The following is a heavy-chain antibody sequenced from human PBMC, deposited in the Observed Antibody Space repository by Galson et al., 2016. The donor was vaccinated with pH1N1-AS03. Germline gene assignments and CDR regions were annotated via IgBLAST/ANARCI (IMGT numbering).Heavy chain of an antibody. CDR1: GFSLSAGGVH. CDR2: IYWDGDA. Sequence: PALVKPTQTLTLTCTVSGFSLSAGGVHVAWIRQSPGKALEWLALIYWDGDARYNSSLRSRLSISSDTFQNHVVLTVTSVGPMGTGTYYCARSTHGNEGLDSWGQGTLVSVSS. D-gene: IGHD4-23*01. CDR3: ARSTHGNEGLDS. J-gene: IGHJ4*02. V-gene: IGHV2-5*02.